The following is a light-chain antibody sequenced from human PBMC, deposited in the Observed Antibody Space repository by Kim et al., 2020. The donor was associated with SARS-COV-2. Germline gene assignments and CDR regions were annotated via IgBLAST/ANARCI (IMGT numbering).Light chain of an antibody. J-gene: IGLJ3*02. V-gene: IGLV3-12*01. CDR3: QVWDSSSDRGV. CDR1: NIGSKA. CDR2: SDD. Sequence: TAQMARITCGGKNIGSKAVHWFQQKPGQDPVLVIYSDDNGPSGIPERFSGSNPRNTTTLTISRIEAGDEADFYCQVWDSSSDRGVFGGGTQLTVL.